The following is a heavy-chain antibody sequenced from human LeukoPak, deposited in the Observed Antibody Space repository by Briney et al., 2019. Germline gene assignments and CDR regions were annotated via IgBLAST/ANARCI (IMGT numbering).Heavy chain of an antibody. CDR1: GYTFTSYG. V-gene: IGHV1-18*01. J-gene: IGHJ4*02. Sequence: ASVKVSCRASGYTFTSYGISWVRQAPGQGLEWMGWISAYNGNTNYAQKLQGRATMTTDTSTSTAYMELRSLRSDDTAVYYCARSTTVTTDFDYWGQGTLVTVSS. CDR2: ISAYNGNT. D-gene: IGHD4-17*01. CDR3: ARSTTVTTDFDY.